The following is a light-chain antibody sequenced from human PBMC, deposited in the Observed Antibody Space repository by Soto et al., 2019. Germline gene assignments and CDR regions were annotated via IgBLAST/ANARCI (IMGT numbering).Light chain of an antibody. CDR2: GAS. CDR3: QQYGSSPLT. J-gene: IGKJ3*01. CDR1: QSVSSSY. Sequence: EIVLTQSPGTLSLSPGERATLSCRASQSVSSSYLAWYQQKPGQAPRLLIYGASSRATGIPDRFSGSGSGTDFTLPISRLEPEDVAVYYCQQYGSSPLTFGPGTKVDIK. V-gene: IGKV3-20*01.